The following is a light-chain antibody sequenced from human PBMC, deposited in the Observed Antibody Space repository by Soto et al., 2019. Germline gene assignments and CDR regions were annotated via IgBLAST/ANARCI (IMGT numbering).Light chain of an antibody. CDR1: QTISSW. Sequence: DIQMTQSPSTLSGSVGDRVTITCRASQTISSWLAWYQQKPGKAPKLLIYKASTLKSGVPSRFSGSGSGTEFTLTITSLQTADFANYYCQHYHSYSEAFGQGTKVDI. CDR2: KAS. J-gene: IGKJ1*01. V-gene: IGKV1-5*03. CDR3: QHYHSYSEA.